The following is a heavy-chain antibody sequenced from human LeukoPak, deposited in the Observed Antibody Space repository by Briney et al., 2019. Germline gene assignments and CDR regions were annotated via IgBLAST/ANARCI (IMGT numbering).Heavy chain of an antibody. Sequence: SETLSLTCTVSGDSISNYHWSWLRQPPGKRLEWIGYIHYSGTTNYNPSLRNRVTISVDKSRNQFSLKLNSLTAADTAVYYCARDRSADRGFDYWGQGTLVNVSS. CDR3: ARDRSADRGFDY. V-gene: IGHV4-59*01. CDR1: GDSISNYH. CDR2: IHYSGTT. J-gene: IGHJ4*02.